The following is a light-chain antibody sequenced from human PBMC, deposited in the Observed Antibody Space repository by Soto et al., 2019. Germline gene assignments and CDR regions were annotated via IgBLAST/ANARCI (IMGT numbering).Light chain of an antibody. CDR1: QSVLYSSNNKNY. CDR3: QQYYSNPPT. Sequence: DIVMTQSPDSLAVSLGERATINCKSSQSVLYSSNNKNYLTWYQQKPGQPPKLLIYWASTRESGVPDRFSGSGSGADCTLTISILQAEDVAVYYCQQYYSNPPTFGGGTKVEIK. CDR2: WAS. V-gene: IGKV4-1*01. J-gene: IGKJ4*01.